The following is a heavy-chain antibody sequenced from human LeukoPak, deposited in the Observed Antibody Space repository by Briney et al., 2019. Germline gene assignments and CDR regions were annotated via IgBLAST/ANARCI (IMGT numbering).Heavy chain of an antibody. J-gene: IGHJ4*02. V-gene: IGHV1-3*01. D-gene: IGHD2-2*01. CDR2: INAGNGNT. CDR3: ARDPSTGVVPDGKFSSDYYFDS. Sequence: GASVKVSCKASGYTFNNYAIHWVRQAPGQGLEWMGWINAGNGNTKSSQKFQGRVTFNRDTSASTAYMELSSLRSEDTAVYYCARDPSTGVVPDGKFSSDYYFDSWGRGTLVTVSS. CDR1: GYTFNNYA.